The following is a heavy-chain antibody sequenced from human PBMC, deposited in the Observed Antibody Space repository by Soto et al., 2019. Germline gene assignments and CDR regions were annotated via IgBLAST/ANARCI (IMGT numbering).Heavy chain of an antibody. CDR3: ARDVGTAMAGSVNWFDP. CDR1: GFSLRTYG. J-gene: IGHJ5*02. V-gene: IGHV3-33*01. CDR2: IRYDGTKK. Sequence: QVKLVESGGGVVQSGRSLTLSCAASGFSLRTYGIHWIRRAPGKGLEWVAFIRYDGTKKFYANSVKGRSTISKDNSNNIQYLQMSGLRAEDTAVYYCARDVGTAMAGSVNWFDPWGQGTLVTVSS. D-gene: IGHD6-25*01.